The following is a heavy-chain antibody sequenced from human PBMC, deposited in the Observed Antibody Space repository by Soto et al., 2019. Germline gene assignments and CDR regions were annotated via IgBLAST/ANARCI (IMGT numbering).Heavy chain of an antibody. J-gene: IGHJ6*02. CDR2: ISYDGSNK. Sequence: VQLVESGGGLVQPGGSLRLSCAASGFTFSSYWMSWVRQAPGKGLEWVAVISYDGSNKYYAESVKGRFIISRDKSENTLYLQMNSLRAEDTAVYYCAKDLGSGKPYYYYAMDVWGQGTTVTVSS. CDR3: AKDLGSGKPYYYYAMDV. D-gene: IGHD3-10*01. V-gene: IGHV3-30*18. CDR1: GFTFSSYW.